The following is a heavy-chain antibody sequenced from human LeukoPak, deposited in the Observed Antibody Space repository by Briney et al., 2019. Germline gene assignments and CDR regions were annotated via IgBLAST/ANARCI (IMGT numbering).Heavy chain of an antibody. CDR2: IWYDGSNK. CDR3: AKDDYYDSSGYSAAFDY. J-gene: IGHJ4*02. V-gene: IGHV3-33*06. CDR1: GFTFSSYG. Sequence: GRSLRLSCAASGFTFSSYGMHWVRQAPGKGLEWVAVIWYDGSNKYYADSVKGRFTISRDSSKNTLYLQMNSLRAEDTAVYYCAKDDYYDSSGYSAAFDYWGQGTLVTVSS. D-gene: IGHD3-22*01.